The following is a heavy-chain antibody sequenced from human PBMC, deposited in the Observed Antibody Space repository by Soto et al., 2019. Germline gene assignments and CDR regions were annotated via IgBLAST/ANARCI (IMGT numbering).Heavy chain of an antibody. CDR3: ARDRYFYDSRGYYRTLDS. V-gene: IGHV4-59*01. CDR1: GGSCSNDY. Sequence: PAETLSLSCVISGGSCSNDYWTWIRQSPGKGLEWIGYIFHSGITDYNPSVKSRVTISIDKSRNLFSLNLTSVTAADTAVYYCARDRYFYDSRGYYRTLDSWGQGTLVTVSS. D-gene: IGHD3-22*01. J-gene: IGHJ5*01. CDR2: IFHSGIT.